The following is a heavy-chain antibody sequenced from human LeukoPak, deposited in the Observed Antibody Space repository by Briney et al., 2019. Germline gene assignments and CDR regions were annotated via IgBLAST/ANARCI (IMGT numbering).Heavy chain of an antibody. J-gene: IGHJ4*02. CDR2: ISSSSSTI. D-gene: IGHD6-25*01. CDR1: GFTFSSYS. Sequence: GGSLRLSCAASGFTFSSYSMNWVRQAPGKGLEWVSYISSSSSTIYYADSVKGRFTISRDNAKNSLYLQMNSLRAEDTAVYYCARDRSSGHLDYWGQGTLVTVSS. V-gene: IGHV3-48*01. CDR3: ARDRSSGHLDY.